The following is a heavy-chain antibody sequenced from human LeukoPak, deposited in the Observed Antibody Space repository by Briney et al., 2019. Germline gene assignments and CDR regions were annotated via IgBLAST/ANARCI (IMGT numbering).Heavy chain of an antibody. Sequence: SETLSLTCTVSGDSISGYYWSWIRQPAGKGLEWIGHVYITGGTNFNPSLRSRVTMSVDTSKNQLSLKLISLTAADTAVYYCARNPAAVKAFDIWGQGTLVTVSS. CDR1: GDSISGYY. D-gene: IGHD3-10*01. CDR3: ARNPAAVKAFDI. V-gene: IGHV4-4*07. J-gene: IGHJ3*02. CDR2: VYITGGT.